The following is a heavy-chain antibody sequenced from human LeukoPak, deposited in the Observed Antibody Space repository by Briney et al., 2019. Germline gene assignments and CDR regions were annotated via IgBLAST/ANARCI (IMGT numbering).Heavy chain of an antibody. J-gene: IGHJ3*02. D-gene: IGHD3-10*01. CDR2: INPNSGGT. CDR1: GYTFTGYY. Sequence: GASVKVSCKASGYTFTGYYMHWVRQAPGQGLEWMGWINPNSGGTNYAQKFQGRVTMTRDTSISTAYMELSRLRSDDTAVYYCARGEKKIWFGELPLDIWGQGTMVTVSS. V-gene: IGHV1-2*02. CDR3: ARGEKKIWFGELPLDI.